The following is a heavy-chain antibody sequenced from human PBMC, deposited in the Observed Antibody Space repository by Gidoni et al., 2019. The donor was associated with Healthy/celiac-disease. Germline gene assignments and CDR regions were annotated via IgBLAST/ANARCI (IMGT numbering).Heavy chain of an antibody. D-gene: IGHD3-16*01. J-gene: IGHJ3*02. CDR1: GFSLSTSGMF. CDR2: IYWDDDK. V-gene: IGHV2-70*01. CDR3: ARIRWGGHAFDI. Sequence: QVTLRESGPALVKPTPTLTLTCTFSGFSLSTSGMFVSWIRQPPAKALEWLALIYWDDDKYYNTSLKTRLTISKDTSKNQVVLTMTNMDPVDTATYYCARIRWGGHAFDIWGQGTMVTVSS.